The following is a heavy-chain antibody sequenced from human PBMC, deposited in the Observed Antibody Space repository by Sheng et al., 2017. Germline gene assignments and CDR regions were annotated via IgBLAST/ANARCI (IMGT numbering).Heavy chain of an antibody. CDR3: ARDRGLIQPAATHNFFDL. J-gene: IGHJ5*02. V-gene: IGHV1-69*05. Sequence: QVQLVQSGAEVKKPGSSVKVSCQASGGSFNNFAISWLRQAPGQGLEWVGGIIPTFRTTNYAQKFQGRVAITTDDSTTISYMEISTLRSDDTALYFCARDRGLIQPAATHNFFDLWGQGSLVTVSS. D-gene: IGHD2-2*01. CDR1: GGSFNNFA. CDR2: IIPTFRTT.